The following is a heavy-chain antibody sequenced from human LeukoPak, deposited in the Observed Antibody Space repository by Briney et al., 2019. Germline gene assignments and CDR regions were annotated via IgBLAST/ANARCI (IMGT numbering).Heavy chain of an antibody. J-gene: IGHJ4*02. D-gene: IGHD2-21*02. CDR3: ARPYCGGDCYSGMDY. CDR1: GFTFSSYS. Sequence: GGSLRLSCAASGFTFSSYSMNWVRQAPGKGLEWVSSISSSSSYIYYADSVKGRFTISRDNAKNSLYLQMNSLRAEDTAVYYCARPYCGGDCYSGMDYWGQGTLVTVSS. V-gene: IGHV3-21*01. CDR2: ISSSSSYI.